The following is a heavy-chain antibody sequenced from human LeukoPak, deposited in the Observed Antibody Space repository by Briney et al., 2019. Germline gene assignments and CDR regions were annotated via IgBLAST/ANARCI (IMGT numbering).Heavy chain of an antibody. CDR1: GYTFTSYD. CDR2: MNPNSGNT. V-gene: IGHV1-8*01. D-gene: IGHD3-10*01. Sequence: ASVKVSCKASGYTFTSYDINWVRQATGQGLEWMGWMNPNSGNTGYAQKFQGRVTMTRNTSISTAYMELSSLRSEDTAVYYCARGRLLWFGELLRPADYWGQGTLVTVSS. CDR3: ARGRLLWFGELLRPADY. J-gene: IGHJ4*02.